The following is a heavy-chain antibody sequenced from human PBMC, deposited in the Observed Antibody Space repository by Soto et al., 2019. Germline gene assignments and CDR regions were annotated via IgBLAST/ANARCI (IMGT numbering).Heavy chain of an antibody. Sequence: LRLSCAASGFTFSSYGMHWVRQAPGKGLEWVAVISYDGSNKYYADSVKGRFTISRDNSKNTLYLQMNSLRAEDTAVYYCAKEMTMITHDAFDIWGQGTMVTVSS. D-gene: IGHD3-22*01. CDR2: ISYDGSNK. CDR1: GFTFSSYG. V-gene: IGHV3-30*18. J-gene: IGHJ3*02. CDR3: AKEMTMITHDAFDI.